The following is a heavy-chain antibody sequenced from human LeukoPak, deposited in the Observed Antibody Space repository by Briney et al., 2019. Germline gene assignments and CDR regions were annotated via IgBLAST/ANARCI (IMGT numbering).Heavy chain of an antibody. V-gene: IGHV3-23*01. CDR3: AKATWDRWLQPYFDY. CDR2: ISGSGGST. CDR1: GFTFSSYA. Sequence: GGSLRLSCAASGFTFSSYAMSWVRQAPGKGLEWVSAISGSGGSTYYADSVKGRFTTSRDNSKNTLYLQMNSLRAEDTAVYYCAKATWDRWLQPYFDYWGQGTLVTVSS. D-gene: IGHD5-24*01. J-gene: IGHJ4*02.